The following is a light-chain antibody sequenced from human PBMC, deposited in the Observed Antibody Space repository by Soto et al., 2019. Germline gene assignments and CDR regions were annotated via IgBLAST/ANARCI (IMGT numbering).Light chain of an antibody. CDR3: CSHAGRGSVL. CDR2: DVN. V-gene: IGLV2-23*02. J-gene: IGLJ2*01. Sequence: QSALAQPASVSGSPGQSITISCTGTSSDIGRYNLVSWYQQYPGEAPKLVIYDVNKRPSGVSDRFSAYKSGNTASLTISGLQAEDEAYYYCCSHAGRGSVLFGGGTKLTVL. CDR1: SSDIGRYNL.